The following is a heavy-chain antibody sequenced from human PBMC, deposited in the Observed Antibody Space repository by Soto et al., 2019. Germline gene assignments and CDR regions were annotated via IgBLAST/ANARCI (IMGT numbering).Heavy chain of an antibody. V-gene: IGHV1-46*01. CDR1: GYTFTSHY. J-gene: IGHJ3*02. Sequence: ASVKVSCKASGYTFTSHYMHWVRQAPGQGLEWMGIINPSGGSTSYAQKFQGRVTMTRDTSTSTVYMELSSLRSADTAVYYCARDRENYDSSDYLYDAFDIWGQGTMVTVSS. CDR2: INPSGGST. D-gene: IGHD3-22*01. CDR3: ARDRENYDSSDYLYDAFDI.